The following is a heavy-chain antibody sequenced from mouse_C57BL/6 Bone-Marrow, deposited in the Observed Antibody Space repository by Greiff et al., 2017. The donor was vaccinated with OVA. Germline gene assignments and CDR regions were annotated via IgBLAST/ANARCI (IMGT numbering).Heavy chain of an antibody. V-gene: IGHV5-16*01. CDR1: GFTFSDYY. J-gene: IGHJ4*01. CDR2: INYDGSST. CDR3: ARDPHYYAMDY. Sequence: EVKLMESEGGLVQPGSSMKLSCTASGFTFSDYYMAWVRQVPEKGLEWVANINYDGSSTYYLDSLKSRFIISRDNAKNILYLQMSSLKSEDTATYYCARDPHYYAMDYWGQGTSVTVSS.